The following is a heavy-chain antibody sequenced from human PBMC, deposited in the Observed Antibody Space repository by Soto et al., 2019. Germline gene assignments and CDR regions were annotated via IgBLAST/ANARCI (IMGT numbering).Heavy chain of an antibody. CDR1: GGTFSNYT. J-gene: IGHJ6*03. CDR2: IIPILNIA. CDR3: ARVSEMGTVTEGFYYYMDV. Sequence: QVQLVQSGAEVKKPGSSVKVSCKASGGTFSNYTISWVRQAPGQGLEWMGRIIPILNIANYAQKFQCRFTITADKSTTTAYMELSSLRSEDTAVYYCARVSEMGTVTEGFYYYMDVWGKGTTVTVSS. D-gene: IGHD4-17*01. V-gene: IGHV1-69*02.